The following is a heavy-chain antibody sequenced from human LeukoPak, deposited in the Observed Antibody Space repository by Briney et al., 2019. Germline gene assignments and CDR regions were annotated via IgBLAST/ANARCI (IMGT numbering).Heavy chain of an antibody. CDR2: MSGSGGST. V-gene: IGHV3-23*01. Sequence: GGSLRLSCAASGFTFSSYAMTWVRQAPGKGLEWVSAMSGSGGSTYYADSVRGRFTISRDNSKNTLYVQMNSLRDEDTAVYHCAKGQRWESPHYLDSWGQGTLVTVSS. D-gene: IGHD1-26*01. CDR3: AKGQRWESPHYLDS. CDR1: GFTFSSYA. J-gene: IGHJ4*02.